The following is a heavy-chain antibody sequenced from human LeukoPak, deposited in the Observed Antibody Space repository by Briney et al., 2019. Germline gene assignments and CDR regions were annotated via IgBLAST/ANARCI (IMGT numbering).Heavy chain of an antibody. CDR1: GYTFTSYG. D-gene: IGHD2-15*01. V-gene: IGHV1-18*01. CDR2: ISAYNGNT. CDR3: ATGVAVVASTDS. J-gene: IGHJ5*01. Sequence: ASVTVSCKASGYTFTSYGISWVRQAPGQGLEWMGWISAYNGNTNYAQKFQGRVTMTRNTAMSTAYMELSSLRFEDTAVYYCATGVAVVASTDSWGQGTLVTVSS.